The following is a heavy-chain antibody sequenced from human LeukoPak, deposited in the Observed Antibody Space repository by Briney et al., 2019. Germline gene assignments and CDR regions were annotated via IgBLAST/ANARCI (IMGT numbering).Heavy chain of an antibody. CDR2: IYYSGST. CDR1: GGSISSYY. CDR3: ARGGRIMYPFDY. Sequence: SETLSLTCTVSGGSISSYYWSWLRQPPGKGLEWIGYIYYSGSTNYNPSLKSRVTISVDTSKNQFSLKLSSVTAADTAVYYCARGGRIMYPFDYWGQGTLVTVSS. D-gene: IGHD3-16*01. J-gene: IGHJ4*02. V-gene: IGHV4-59*01.